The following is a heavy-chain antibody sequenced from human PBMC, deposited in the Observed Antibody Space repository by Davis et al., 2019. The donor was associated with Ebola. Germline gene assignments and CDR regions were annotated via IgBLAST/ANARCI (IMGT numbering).Heavy chain of an antibody. V-gene: IGHV1-46*01. CDR2: INPSGGST. CDR1: GYTFTSHY. CDR3: ARAGATDGMDV. D-gene: IGHD5-12*01. J-gene: IGHJ6*02. Sequence: AASVKVSCKASGYTFTSHYMHWVRQAPGQGLEWMGIINPSGGSTSYAQKFQGRVTMTRDTSTSTVYMELSSLRSEDTAVYYCARAGATDGMDVWGQGTTVTVSS.